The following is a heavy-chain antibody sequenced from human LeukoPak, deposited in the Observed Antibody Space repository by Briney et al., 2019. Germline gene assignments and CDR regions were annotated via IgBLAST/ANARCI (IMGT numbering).Heavy chain of an antibody. Sequence: PGGSLRLSCAASGFTFSDYYMSWIRQAPGKGLEWVSYISSSGSTIYYADSVKGRFTISRDNAKNSLYLQMNSLRAEDTAVYYCARDGEPYYYDSSGPYFDYWDQGTLVTVSS. J-gene: IGHJ4*02. CDR2: ISSSGSTI. CDR1: GFTFSDYY. D-gene: IGHD3-22*01. CDR3: ARDGEPYYYDSSGPYFDY. V-gene: IGHV3-11*01.